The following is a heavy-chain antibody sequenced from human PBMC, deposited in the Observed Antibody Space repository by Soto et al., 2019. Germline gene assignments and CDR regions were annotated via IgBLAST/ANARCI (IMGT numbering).Heavy chain of an antibody. CDR3: ARETYDFWSGPGYYGMDV. Sequence: GGSLRLSCAASGFTFSSYGMHWVRQAPGKGLEWVAVIWYDGSNKYYADSVKGRFTISRDNSKNTLYLQMNSLRAEDTAVYYCARETYDFWSGPGYYGMDVWGQGTTVTV. CDR1: GFTFSSYG. CDR2: IWYDGSNK. J-gene: IGHJ6*02. D-gene: IGHD3-3*01. V-gene: IGHV3-33*01.